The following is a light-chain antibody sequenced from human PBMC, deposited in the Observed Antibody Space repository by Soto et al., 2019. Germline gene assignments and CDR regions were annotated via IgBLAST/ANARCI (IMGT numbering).Light chain of an antibody. Sequence: EVGLTQSPATLSLSPGERATLSCRASQTVSSFLAWYQQRPGQAPRLLIYGAPTRATGIPARFSGSGSGTDFTLTISRLEPEDFAVYYCQQYNNWPPVTFGGGTKVDIK. CDR3: QQYNNWPPVT. CDR2: GAP. J-gene: IGKJ4*01. CDR1: QTVSSF. V-gene: IGKV3-11*01.